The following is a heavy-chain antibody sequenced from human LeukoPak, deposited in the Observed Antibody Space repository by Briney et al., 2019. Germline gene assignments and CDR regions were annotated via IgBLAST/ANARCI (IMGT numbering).Heavy chain of an antibody. CDR1: GYTFTDYF. J-gene: IGHJ4*02. CDR3: ARGIVGVRKRNDY. Sequence: ASVKVSCKSSGYTFTDYFIHWVRQAPGQGLEWMGYINANNGYTRSPQKFQDRVSMSRDTSISTAYMELSRLTSDDTAVYYCARGIVGVRKRNDYWGQGTLVTVSS. CDR2: INANNGYT. V-gene: IGHV1-2*02. D-gene: IGHD1-26*01.